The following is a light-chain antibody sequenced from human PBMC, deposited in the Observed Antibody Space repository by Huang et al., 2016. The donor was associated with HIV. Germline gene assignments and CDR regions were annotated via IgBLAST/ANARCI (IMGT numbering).Light chain of an antibody. CDR3: QQRSNWRIT. CDR2: DAS. V-gene: IGKV3-11*01. Sequence: EIVLTQSPATLSLSPGERATLSCLASQSVSSDLAWCQQKPGQAPRLLIYDASSRATGIPARFSGSGSVTDFTLTISSLEPEDFAVYYCQQRSNWRITFGGGTKVEIK. J-gene: IGKJ4*01. CDR1: QSVSSD.